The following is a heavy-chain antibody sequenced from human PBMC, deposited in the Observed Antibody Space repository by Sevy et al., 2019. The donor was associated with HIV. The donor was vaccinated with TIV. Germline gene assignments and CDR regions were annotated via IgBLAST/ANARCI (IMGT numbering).Heavy chain of an antibody. J-gene: IGHJ6*02. Sequence: GGSLRLSCAASGFTFSSYGMHWVRQAPGKGLEWVAVIWYDGSNKYYADSVKGRFTISRDNSKNTLYLQMNSLRAEDTAVYYCARDKLAGDRGGYYYYGMDVWGQGTTVNVSS. D-gene: IGHD1-1*01. CDR1: GFTFSSYG. V-gene: IGHV3-33*01. CDR2: IWYDGSNK. CDR3: ARDKLAGDRGGYYYYGMDV.